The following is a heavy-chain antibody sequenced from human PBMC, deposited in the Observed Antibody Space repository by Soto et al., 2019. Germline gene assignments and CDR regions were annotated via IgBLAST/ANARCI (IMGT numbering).Heavy chain of an antibody. CDR3: TGISWFRGMDV. CDR1: GDSVSSNSAG. CDR2: TYYKSKWNN. D-gene: IGHD3-10*01. Sequence: PSQTLSLTRVISGDSVSSNSAGWNWVRQSPSRGLEWLGRTYYKSKWNNDYALSVKSRITINPDTSKNQFSLHLYSVTPEDTAVYYCTGISWFRGMDVWGQGTPVTVS. V-gene: IGHV6-1*01. J-gene: IGHJ6*01.